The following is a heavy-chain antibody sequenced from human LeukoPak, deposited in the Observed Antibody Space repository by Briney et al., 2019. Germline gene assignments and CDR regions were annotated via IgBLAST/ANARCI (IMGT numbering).Heavy chain of an antibody. J-gene: IGHJ4*02. CDR3: VKDQREAYRSGWSRDFDY. CDR2: ISGSSSYI. D-gene: IGHD6-19*01. CDR1: GVSISSYY. V-gene: IGHV3-21*01. Sequence: ETLSLTCTVSGVSISSYYWSWVRQAPGKGLEWVSSISGSSSYIYYADSVKGRFTISRDNSKNTLYLQVNSLRVEDTAVYYCVKDQREAYRSGWSRDFDYWGQGTLVTVSS.